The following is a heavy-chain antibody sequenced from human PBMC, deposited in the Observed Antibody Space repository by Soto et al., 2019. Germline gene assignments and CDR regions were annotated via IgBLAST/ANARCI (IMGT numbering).Heavy chain of an antibody. Sequence: QVQLVQSGAEVKKPGSSVKVSCKASGGTFSSYTISWVRQAPGLGLEWMGRIIPILGIANYAQKFQGRVTITADKSTSTAYMELSSLRSEDTAVYYCARETTVTSPLDYWGQGTLVTVSS. CDR2: IIPILGIA. CDR1: GGTFSSYT. J-gene: IGHJ4*02. D-gene: IGHD4-17*01. V-gene: IGHV1-69*08. CDR3: ARETTVTSPLDY.